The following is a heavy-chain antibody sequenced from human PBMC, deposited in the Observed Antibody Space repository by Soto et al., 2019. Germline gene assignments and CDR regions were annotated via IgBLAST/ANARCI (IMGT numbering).Heavy chain of an antibody. D-gene: IGHD5-18*01. J-gene: IGHJ4*02. V-gene: IGHV3-33*01. Sequence: QVQLVESGGGVVQPERSLRLSCAASGFTFSSYGMHWVRQAPGKGLEWVAVIWYDGSNKYYADSVKGRFTISRDNSKNALYLQMNSLRAEDTDVYYCARVSVDTAMEAPDYWGQGTLVTVSS. CDR1: GFTFSSYG. CDR2: IWYDGSNK. CDR3: ARVSVDTAMEAPDY.